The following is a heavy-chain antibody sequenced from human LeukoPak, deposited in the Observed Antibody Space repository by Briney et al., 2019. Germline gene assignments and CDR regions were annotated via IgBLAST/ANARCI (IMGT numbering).Heavy chain of an antibody. Sequence: GGSLRLLCAASGFPVSSNYMSWVRQAPGKGLEGVSLIYSGGSTLYADSVKGRFTISRDNSKNTVFLQMSSLRAEDTAVYHCARGAYDSSAYWDLDTWGQGTMVTVSS. V-gene: IGHV3-53*01. CDR1: GFPVSSNY. CDR3: ARGAYDSSAYWDLDT. D-gene: IGHD3-22*01. J-gene: IGHJ3*02. CDR2: IYSGGST.